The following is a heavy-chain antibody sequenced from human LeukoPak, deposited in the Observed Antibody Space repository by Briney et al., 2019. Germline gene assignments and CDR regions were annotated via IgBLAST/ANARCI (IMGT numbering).Heavy chain of an antibody. Sequence: GGSLRLSCTASGFTFSSYGMSWVRQAPGKGLEWVSAISGSGGSTYYADSVKGRFTISRDNAKNSLYLQMNSLRAEDTAVYYCARDPGKGGSHWGQGTLVTVSS. J-gene: IGHJ4*02. V-gene: IGHV3-23*01. D-gene: IGHD3-10*01. CDR2: ISGSGGST. CDR3: ARDPGKGGSH. CDR1: GFTFSSYG.